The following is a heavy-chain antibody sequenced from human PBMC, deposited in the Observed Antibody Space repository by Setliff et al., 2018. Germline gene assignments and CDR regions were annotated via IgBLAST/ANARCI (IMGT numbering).Heavy chain of an antibody. CDR1: GFVFGTYG. J-gene: IGHJ4*02. CDR3: AKVKKPLIRGSGFDY. CDR2: VRFDGSYK. D-gene: IGHD2-8*01. Sequence: GESLKISCAASGFVFGTYGMHWVRQAPGKGLDWVASVRFDGSYKVYADSVKGRFAISRDNSENTLFLQMTSLRPEDTGIYYCAKVKKPLIRGSGFDYWGRGTLVTVSS. V-gene: IGHV3-30*02.